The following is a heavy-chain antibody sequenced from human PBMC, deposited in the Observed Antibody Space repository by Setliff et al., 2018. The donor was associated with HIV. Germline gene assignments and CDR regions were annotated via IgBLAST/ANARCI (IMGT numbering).Heavy chain of an antibody. V-gene: IGHV4-61*08. CDR1: GGSISSGGYY. Sequence: SETLSLTCTVSGGSISSGGYYWSWIRQHPGKGLEWIGYIYYSGSTNYNPSLKSRVTISVDTSKNQFSLRLTSVAATDTAVYYCARDDRCSGDTCYYYWGQGALVTVSS. D-gene: IGHD2-15*01. CDR2: IYYSGST. CDR3: ARDDRCSGDTCYYY. J-gene: IGHJ4*02.